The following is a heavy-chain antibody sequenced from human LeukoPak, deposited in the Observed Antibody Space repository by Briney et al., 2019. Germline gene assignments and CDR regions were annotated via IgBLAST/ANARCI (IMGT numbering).Heavy chain of an antibody. D-gene: IGHD3-10*01. CDR3: ARGILYYGSGTTPYYYMDV. J-gene: IGHJ6*03. CDR1: GGSFSGYY. CDR2: INHSGST. Sequence: PSETLSLTCAVYGGSFSGYYWSWIRQPPGKGLEWIGEINHSGSTNYNPSLKSRVTISVDTSKNQFSLKLSSVTAADTAVYYRARGILYYGSGTTPYYYMDVWGKGTTVTVSS. V-gene: IGHV4-34*01.